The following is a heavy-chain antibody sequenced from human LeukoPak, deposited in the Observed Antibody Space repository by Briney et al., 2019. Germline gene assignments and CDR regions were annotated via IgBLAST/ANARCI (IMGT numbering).Heavy chain of an antibody. J-gene: IGHJ4*02. CDR3: VKDLVGYDSSNYRDC. V-gene: IGHV3-23*01. D-gene: IGHD3-22*01. CDR1: GFTFSSYS. CDR2: ISVSGHRT. Sequence: GGSLRPSCAASGFTFSSYSMSWVRQAPGKGLEWISGISVSGHRTYHAASVKGRFTISRDNSNNMVYLQMNSLRAEDTAVYYCVKDLVGYDSSNYRDCWGQGTLVTVSS.